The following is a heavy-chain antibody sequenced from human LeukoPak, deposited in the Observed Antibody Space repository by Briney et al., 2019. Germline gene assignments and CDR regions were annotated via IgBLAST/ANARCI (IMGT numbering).Heavy chain of an antibody. CDR3: ATYKYDYVWGNQHFDY. Sequence: SETLSLTCTVSNASISSNTYYRAWIRQPPGKGLEYIGSINYRGSTYYNPSLKSRVTLSVDTSKNQFSLKLNSVTAADTAVYYCATYKYDYVWGNQHFDYWGQGTLVTVSS. D-gene: IGHD3-16*01. J-gene: IGHJ4*02. CDR2: INYRGST. V-gene: IGHV4-39*07. CDR1: NASISSNTYY.